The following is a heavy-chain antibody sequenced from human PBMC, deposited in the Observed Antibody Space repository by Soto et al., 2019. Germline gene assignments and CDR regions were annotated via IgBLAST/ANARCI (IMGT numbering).Heavy chain of an antibody. D-gene: IGHD6-13*01. J-gene: IGHJ4*02. CDR1: GYTFTSYD. V-gene: IGHV1-8*01. CDR3: AREHSSSWRFDY. Sequence: QVQLVQSGAEVKKPGASVKVSCKASGYTFTSYDINWVRQAIGQGLEWMGWMNPNSGNTGYAQKFQGRVTMTRNTSISTTYMELSSLRSEDTAVYYCAREHSSSWRFDYWGQGTLVTVSS. CDR2: MNPNSGNT.